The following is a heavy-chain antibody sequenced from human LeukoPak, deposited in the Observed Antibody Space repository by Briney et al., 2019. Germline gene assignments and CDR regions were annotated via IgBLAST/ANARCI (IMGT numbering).Heavy chain of an antibody. CDR2: IYSGGST. CDR1: GFSVSRDY. Sequence: PGGSLRLSCAASGFSVSRDYMSWVRQAPGKGLEWVSVIYSGGSTYYADSVKGRFTISRDNSKNTLYLQMNSLRAEDTAVYYCARTQGDFWTNFDYWGQGTLVTVSS. CDR3: ARTQGDFWTNFDY. D-gene: IGHD3-3*01. J-gene: IGHJ4*02. V-gene: IGHV3-66*01.